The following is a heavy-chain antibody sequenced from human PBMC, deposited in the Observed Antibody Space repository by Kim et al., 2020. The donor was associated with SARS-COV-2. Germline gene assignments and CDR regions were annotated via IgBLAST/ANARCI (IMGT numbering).Heavy chain of an antibody. CDR2: IWYDGSNK. D-gene: IGHD5-12*01. CDR1: GFTFSSYG. Sequence: GGSLRLSCAASGFTFSSYGMHWVRQAPGKGLEWVAVIWYDGSNKYYADSVKGRFTISRDNSKNTLYLQMNSLRAEDTAVYYCARDRMRWLQPLQKKNFDYWGQGTLVTVSS. CDR3: ARDRMRWLQPLQKKNFDY. V-gene: IGHV3-33*08. J-gene: IGHJ4*02.